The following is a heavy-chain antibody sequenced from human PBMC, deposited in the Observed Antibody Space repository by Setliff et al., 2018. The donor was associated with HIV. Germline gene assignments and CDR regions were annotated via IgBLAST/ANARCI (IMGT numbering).Heavy chain of an antibody. Sequence: SETLSLTCAVYGGSFSSYYWSWIRQPPGKGLEWIEEINHSGSTNYNPSLKSRVTISVDTSKNQFSLKLRSVTAADRAVYYCARVPGYSSGTSYMDVWGKGTTVTVSS. CDR2: INHSGST. D-gene: IGHD6-19*01. J-gene: IGHJ6*03. CDR1: GGSFSSYY. CDR3: ARVPGYSSGTSYMDV. V-gene: IGHV4-34*01.